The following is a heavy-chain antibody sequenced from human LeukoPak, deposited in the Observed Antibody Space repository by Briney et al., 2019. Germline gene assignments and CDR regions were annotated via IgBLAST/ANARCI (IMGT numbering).Heavy chain of an antibody. J-gene: IGHJ4*02. CDR3: AREYYESSGYLFDY. D-gene: IGHD3-22*01. CDR2: ISPYNGNT. CDR1: GYTFSSYG. Sequence: ASVKVSCKASGYTFSSYGISWVRQAPGQGLEGMGWISPYNGNTNYAQKLQGRVTMTTDTSTSTAYMELRSLRSDDTAVYYCAREYYESSGYLFDYWGQGTLVTVSS. V-gene: IGHV1-18*01.